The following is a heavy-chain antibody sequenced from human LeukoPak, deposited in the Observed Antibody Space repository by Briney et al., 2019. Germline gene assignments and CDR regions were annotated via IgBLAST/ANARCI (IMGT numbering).Heavy chain of an antibody. CDR1: GGSFSGYY. CDR3: ARGYYYDSSGYVTAPIGY. CDR2: INHSGST. V-gene: IGHV4-34*01. J-gene: IGHJ4*02. Sequence: SETLSLTCAVYGGSFSGYYWSWIRQPPGKGLEWIGEINHSGSTNYNPSLKSRVTISVDTSKNQFSLKLSSVTAADTAVYYCARGYYYDSSGYVTAPIGYWGQGTLVIVSS. D-gene: IGHD3-22*01.